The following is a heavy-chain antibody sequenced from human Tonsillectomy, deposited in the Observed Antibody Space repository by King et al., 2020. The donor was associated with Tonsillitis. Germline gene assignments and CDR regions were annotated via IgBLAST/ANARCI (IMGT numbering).Heavy chain of an antibody. CDR1: GFTFSSYG. V-gene: IGHV3-30*18. Sequence: VQLVESGGGVVQPGRSLRLSCAASGFTFSSYGMHWVRQAPGKALEWVAVISYEGSNKYYADSVKGRFTISRDNSKKMLYMQMNSLRAEDTAVYYCVKDGTVAGSDYYYYYMDVWGKGTTVTVSS. CDR2: ISYEGSNK. J-gene: IGHJ6*03. CDR3: VKDGTVAGSDYYYYYMDV. D-gene: IGHD6-19*01.